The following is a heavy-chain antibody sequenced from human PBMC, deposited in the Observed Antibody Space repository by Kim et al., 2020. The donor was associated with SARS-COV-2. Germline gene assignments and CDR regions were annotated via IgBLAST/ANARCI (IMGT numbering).Heavy chain of an antibody. J-gene: IGHJ3*02. Sequence: GGSLRLSCAASGFIFSTYSMNWVRQAPGKGLEWVSAISTSSNYIYYVDSVKGRFTISRDNAKNSLYLQMNSLRAEDTAVYYCARRVAAGHDGFAIWGPGTLVTVSS. V-gene: IGHV3-21*01. D-gene: IGHD6-25*01. CDR1: GFIFSTYS. CDR2: ISTSSNYI. CDR3: ARRVAAGHDGFAI.